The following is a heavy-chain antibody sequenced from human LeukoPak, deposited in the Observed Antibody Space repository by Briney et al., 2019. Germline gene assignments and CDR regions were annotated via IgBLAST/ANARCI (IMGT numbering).Heavy chain of an antibody. V-gene: IGHV3-11*01. CDR2: ISSSGSTI. CDR3: AREILWYRFDP. Sequence: GGSLRLSCAASGFTFNDYYMSWFRQAPGKGLEWVSYISSSGSTIDYADSVKGRFTISRDNAKNSLYLQMNSLRAEDTAVYYCAREILWYRFDPWGQGTLVTVSP. D-gene: IGHD2-21*01. CDR1: GFTFNDYY. J-gene: IGHJ5*02.